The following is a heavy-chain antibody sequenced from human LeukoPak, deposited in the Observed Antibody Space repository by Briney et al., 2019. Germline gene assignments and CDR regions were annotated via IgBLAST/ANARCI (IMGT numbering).Heavy chain of an antibody. J-gene: IGHJ4*02. CDR1: GGSISSSSYY. V-gene: IGHV4-61*05. Sequence: PSETLSLTCTVSGGSISSSSYYWSWIRQPPGKGLEWIGYIYYSGTTDYNPSLKSRVTISVDTYKNQFSLKLSSVTAADTAVYYCARRVSGSLYYFDYWGQGTLVTVSS. CDR2: IYYSGTT. CDR3: ARRVSGSLYYFDY. D-gene: IGHD3-10*01.